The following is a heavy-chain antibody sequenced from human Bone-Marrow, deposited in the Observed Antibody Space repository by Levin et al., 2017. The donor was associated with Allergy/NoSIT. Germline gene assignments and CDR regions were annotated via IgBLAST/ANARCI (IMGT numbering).Heavy chain of an antibody. CDR1: GGSMTSYY. V-gene: IGHV4-59*01. CDR3: ARVSTSFDD. CDR2: ISYDGST. D-gene: IGHD2-2*01. Sequence: SPTLSLTCAVSGGSMTSYYWNWIRQPPGKGLEWIGYISYDGSTHYNPSLKSRVTISADTSKKQFSLKLRSVTVADTAVYYCARVSTSFDDWGLGTLVIVSS. J-gene: IGHJ4*02.